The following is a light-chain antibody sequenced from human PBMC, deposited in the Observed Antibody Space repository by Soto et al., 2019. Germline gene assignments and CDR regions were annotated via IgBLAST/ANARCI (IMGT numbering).Light chain of an antibody. CDR2: DAS. CDR1: QSISSY. Sequence: EIVLTQSPATLSLSPGERATLSCRASQSISSYLAWYQQKPGQAPMLLIYDASNRATGIPARFSGSGSGTDFTHITSNRAPEDVAGYYGQQRNSWPPITFGEGKRLDIK. V-gene: IGKV3-11*01. CDR3: QQRNSWPPIT. J-gene: IGKJ5*01.